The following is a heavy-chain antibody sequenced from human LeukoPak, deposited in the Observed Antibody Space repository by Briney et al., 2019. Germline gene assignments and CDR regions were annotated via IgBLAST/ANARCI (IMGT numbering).Heavy chain of an antibody. V-gene: IGHV3-23*01. CDR3: AKGISIYSYFDN. CDR1: GFSFNSYA. CDR2: ISASGGST. J-gene: IGHJ4*02. Sequence: GGSLRLSCAASGFSFNSYAMSWVRQAPGKGLEWISVISASGGSTYYADSVKGRFTISRDNSKNTLHLQMNSLRAEDTAVYYCAKGISIYSYFDNWGQGTLVTVSS. D-gene: IGHD3-16*02.